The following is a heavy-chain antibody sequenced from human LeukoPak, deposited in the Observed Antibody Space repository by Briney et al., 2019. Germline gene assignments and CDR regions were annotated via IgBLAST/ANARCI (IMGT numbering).Heavy chain of an antibody. J-gene: IGHJ6*03. Sequence: GGSLRLSCAASEFSFSAYWMSWVRQAPGKGLEWVANIKEDGTEKYYVGSVKGRFTISRDNAKKSLYLQMNSLRDDDTAVYFCARSPAGDAWPPAYYMDVWGKGTTVTVSS. CDR2: IKEDGTEK. D-gene: IGHD3-10*01. V-gene: IGHV3-7*01. CDR1: EFSFSAYW. CDR3: ARSPAGDAWPPAYYMDV.